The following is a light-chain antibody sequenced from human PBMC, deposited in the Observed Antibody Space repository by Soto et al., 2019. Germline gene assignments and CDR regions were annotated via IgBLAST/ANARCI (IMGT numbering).Light chain of an antibody. CDR1: QNISSH. Sequence: EIVLAQSPATLSLSQGDRATLSCRARQNISSHLAWYQQNPGQAPRLLIYETSNRATGIPARFSGSGSGTDFTLTISSLEPEDFAVYYCQQRSNWPITFGQGTRLEIK. V-gene: IGKV3-11*01. CDR3: QQRSNWPIT. J-gene: IGKJ5*01. CDR2: ETS.